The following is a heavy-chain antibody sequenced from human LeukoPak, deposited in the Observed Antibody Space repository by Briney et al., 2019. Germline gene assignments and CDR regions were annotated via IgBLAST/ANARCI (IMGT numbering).Heavy chain of an antibody. CDR1: GFTFSSYS. J-gene: IGHJ4*02. D-gene: IGHD4-17*01. Sequence: NPGGSLRLSCAASGFTFSSYSMNWVRQAPGKGLEWVSSISSSSSYIYYADSVKGRFTISRDNAKNSLYLQMNSLRAEDTAVYYCARMMTTVTTAFDYWGQGTLVTVSS. CDR3: ARMMTTVTTAFDY. V-gene: IGHV3-21*01. CDR2: ISSSSSYI.